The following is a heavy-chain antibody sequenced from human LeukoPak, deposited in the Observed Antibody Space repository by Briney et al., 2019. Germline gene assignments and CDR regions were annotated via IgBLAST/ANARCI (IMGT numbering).Heavy chain of an antibody. J-gene: IGHJ4*02. CDR1: GFTVSSNY. V-gene: IGHV3-66*01. CDR2: IYSGGST. D-gene: IGHD3-16*01. Sequence: GGSLRLSCAASGFTVSSNYMSWVRQAPGKGLEWVSVIYSGGSTYYADSAKGRFTISGDNSKNTLYLQMNSLRAEDTAVYYCARDGGYRDYFDYWGQGTLVTVSS. CDR3: ARDGGYRDYFDY.